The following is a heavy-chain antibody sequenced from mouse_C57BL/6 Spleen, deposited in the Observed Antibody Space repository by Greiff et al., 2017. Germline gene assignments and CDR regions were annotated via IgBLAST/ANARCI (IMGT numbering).Heavy chain of an antibody. CDR3: ARYYDYGGGYYYAMDY. Sequence: VQLKESGPELVKPGASVKIPCKASGYTFTDYNMDWVKQSHGKSLEWIGDINPNNGGTIYNQKFKGKATLTVDKSSSTAYMELRSLPSEDTAVYYCARYYDYGGGYYYAMDYWGQGTSVTVSS. CDR1: GYTFTDYN. J-gene: IGHJ4*01. V-gene: IGHV1-18*01. D-gene: IGHD2-4*01. CDR2: INPNNGGT.